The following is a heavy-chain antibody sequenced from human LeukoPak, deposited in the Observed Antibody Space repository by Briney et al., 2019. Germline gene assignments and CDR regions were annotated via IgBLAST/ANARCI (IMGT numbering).Heavy chain of an antibody. J-gene: IGHJ4*02. CDR1: GYTFTSYG. D-gene: IGHD3-10*01. CDR2: ISAYNGNT. V-gene: IGHV1-18*01. Sequence: ASVKVSCKASGYTFTSYGISWVRQAPGQGLEWMGWISAYNGNTNYAQKLQGRVTMTTETSTSTAYMELRSLRSDDTAVYYCARVVSPSRRYYFDYWGQGTLVTVSS. CDR3: ARVVSPSRRYYFDY.